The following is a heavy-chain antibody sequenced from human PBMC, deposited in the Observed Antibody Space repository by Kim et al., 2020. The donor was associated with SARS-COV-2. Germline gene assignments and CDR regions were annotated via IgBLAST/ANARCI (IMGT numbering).Heavy chain of an antibody. CDR1: GFTFSSYA. Sequence: GGSLRLSCAASGFTFSSYAVNWVRQAPGKGLEWVSAISSRGGNTYYADSVKGRFTISRDNSKNTLYLQMNSLRAEDTAVYYCAKDRRLYYDFWSGYDRPRDGMDVWGQGTMVTVSS. D-gene: IGHD3-3*01. CDR3: AKDRRLYYDFWSGYDRPRDGMDV. J-gene: IGHJ6*02. CDR2: ISSRGGNT. V-gene: IGHV3-23*01.